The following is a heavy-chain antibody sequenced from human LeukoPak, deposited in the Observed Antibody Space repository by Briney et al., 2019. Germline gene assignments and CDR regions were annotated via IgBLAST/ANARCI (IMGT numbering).Heavy chain of an antibody. D-gene: IGHD1-26*01. V-gene: IGHV1-69*06. CDR2: IIPIFGTA. CDR1: GYTFTGYY. CDR3: ARDPSGGATGPLHFFDI. Sequence: GASVKVSCKASGYTFTGYYMHWVRQAPGQGLEWMGGIIPIFGTANYAQKFQGRVTITADKSTSTAYMELSSLRSEDTAVDYLARDPSGGATGPLHFFDIWGKGKMVTVSS. J-gene: IGHJ3*02.